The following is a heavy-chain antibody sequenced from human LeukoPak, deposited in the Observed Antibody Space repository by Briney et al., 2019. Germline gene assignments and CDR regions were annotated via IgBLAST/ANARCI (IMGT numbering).Heavy chain of an antibody. CDR2: ISAYNGNT. CDR1: GYTFTSYG. J-gene: IGHJ5*02. D-gene: IGHD2/OR15-2a*01. CDR3: ARGALVNYRPTNWFDP. Sequence: ASVKVSCKASGYTFTSYGISWVRQAPGQGLEWMGWISAYNGNTNYAQKLQGRVTMTTDTSTSTAYMELRSLRSDDTAVYYCARGALVNYRPTNWFDPWGQGTLVTVSS. V-gene: IGHV1-18*01.